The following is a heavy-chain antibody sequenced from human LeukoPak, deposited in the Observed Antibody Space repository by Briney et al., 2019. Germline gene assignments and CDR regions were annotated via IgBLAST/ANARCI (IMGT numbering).Heavy chain of an antibody. CDR2: IYHSGST. D-gene: IGHD6-13*01. CDR1: GGSFSSSNW. CDR3: AKNLFTSSWYRWFDP. Sequence: PSETLSLTCAVSGGSFSSSNWWSWIRKPPGKGLEWIGEIYHSGSTNYNPSLKNRVTISVDKSKTQFSLKLSSVTAAVTTVYYFAKNLFTSSWYRWFDPWGQGTLVTVSS. V-gene: IGHV4-4*02. J-gene: IGHJ5*02.